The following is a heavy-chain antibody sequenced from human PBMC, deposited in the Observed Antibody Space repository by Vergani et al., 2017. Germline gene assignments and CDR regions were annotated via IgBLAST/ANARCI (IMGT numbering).Heavy chain of an antibody. CDR3: TKGSRGYTGYFFDY. CDR2: VSGSSATP. J-gene: IGHJ4*02. D-gene: IGHD5-12*01. CDR1: GFTSSYYA. V-gene: IGHV3-23*04. Sequence: VHLVESGGGVVQPGRSLRLSCVVSGFTSSYYAMSWVRQAPGKGLEWVSSVSGSSATPYYADSVKGRFIISRDNSKNTLHLQMNSLRADDTAVYYCTKGSRGYTGYFFDYWGQGTLATVAS.